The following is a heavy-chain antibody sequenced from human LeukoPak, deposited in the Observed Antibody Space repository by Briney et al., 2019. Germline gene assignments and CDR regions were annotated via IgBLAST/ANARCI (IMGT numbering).Heavy chain of an antibody. CDR3: ARSAMIVVVISPYFDY. Sequence: SETLSLTCTVSGGSISSSSYYWGWIRQPPGKGLEWIGSIYYSGSTYYNPSLKSRVTISVDTSKNQFSLKLSSVTAADTAVYYCARSAMIVVVISPYFDYWGQGTLVTVSS. CDR2: IYYSGST. J-gene: IGHJ4*02. D-gene: IGHD3-22*01. CDR1: GGSISSSSYY. V-gene: IGHV4-39*07.